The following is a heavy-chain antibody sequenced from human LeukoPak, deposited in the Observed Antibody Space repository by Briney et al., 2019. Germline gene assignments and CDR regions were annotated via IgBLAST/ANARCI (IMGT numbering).Heavy chain of an antibody. Sequence: PSETLSLTCAVYGGSFSGYYWSWIRQPPGKGLEWIGGINHSGSTNYNPSLKSRVTISVDTSKNQFSLKLSSATAADTAVYYCARVSRWAFDIWGQGTMVTVSS. CDR2: INHSGST. D-gene: IGHD2-2*01. CDR1: GGSFSGYY. J-gene: IGHJ3*02. V-gene: IGHV4-34*01. CDR3: ARVSRWAFDI.